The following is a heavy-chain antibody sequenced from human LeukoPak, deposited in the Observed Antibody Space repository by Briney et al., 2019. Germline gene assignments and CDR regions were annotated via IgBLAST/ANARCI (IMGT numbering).Heavy chain of an antibody. J-gene: IGHJ5*02. D-gene: IGHD2-2*01. CDR1: GGSISSSSYY. V-gene: IGHV4-39*01. CDR3: ARKMALGYCSSTSCRLSWFDP. Sequence: PSETLFLTCTVSGGSISSSSYYWGWIRQPPGKGLEWIGSIYYSGSTYYNPSLKSRVTISVDTSKNQFSLKLSSVTAADTAVYYCARKMALGYCSSTSCRLSWFDPWGQGTLVTVSS. CDR2: IYYSGST.